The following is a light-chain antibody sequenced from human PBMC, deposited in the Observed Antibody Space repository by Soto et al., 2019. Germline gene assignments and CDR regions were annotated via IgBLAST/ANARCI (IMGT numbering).Light chain of an antibody. J-gene: IGKJ1*01. CDR3: QQYNNWPPIT. V-gene: IGKV3-15*01. Sequence: ETVLTQSPATLSVSPGERVTLSCRASQSVSTSMVWYQQKPGQPPSLLVYDASTSATGIPARFSGSGSGTEFTLTISSLQSEDFAVYYCQQYNNWPPITFGQGTKVEIK. CDR2: DAS. CDR1: QSVSTS.